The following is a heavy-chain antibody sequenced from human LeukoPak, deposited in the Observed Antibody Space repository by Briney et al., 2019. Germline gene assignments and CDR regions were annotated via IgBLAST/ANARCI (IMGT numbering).Heavy chain of an antibody. Sequence: PSETLSLTCTVSGGSISSSSYYWGWIRQPPGKGLEWIGSIYYSGSTYYNPSLKSRVTVSVDTSKNQFSLKLSSVTAADTAVYYCARGYSSSWTRRWYFDLWGRGTLVTVSS. CDR3: ARGYSSSWTRRWYFDL. J-gene: IGHJ2*01. CDR1: GGSISSSSYY. D-gene: IGHD6-13*01. V-gene: IGHV4-39*07. CDR2: IYYSGST.